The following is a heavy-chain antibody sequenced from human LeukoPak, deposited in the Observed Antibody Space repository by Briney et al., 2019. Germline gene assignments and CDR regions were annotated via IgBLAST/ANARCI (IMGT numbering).Heavy chain of an antibody. CDR3: ARHYGSGSYPDY. V-gene: IGHV2-70*11. CDR2: IDWNDDK. D-gene: IGHD3-10*01. J-gene: IGHJ4*02. Sequence: SGPTLVNPTQTLTLTCTFSGFSLRISGMCVSWIRQPPGKALERLARIDWNDDKYYSTSLKTRLTISKDTSKNLVVLTMTNMDPVDTATYYCARHYGSGSYPDYWGQGTLVTVSS. CDR1: GFSLRISGMC.